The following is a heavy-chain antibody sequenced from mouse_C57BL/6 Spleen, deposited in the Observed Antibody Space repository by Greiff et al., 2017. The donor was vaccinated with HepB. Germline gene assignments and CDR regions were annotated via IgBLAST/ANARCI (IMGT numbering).Heavy chain of an antibody. CDR2: IYPGDGDT. V-gene: IGHV1-82*01. CDR1: GYAFSSSW. J-gene: IGHJ4*01. CDR3: ARVDSSGPYYYAMDY. D-gene: IGHD3-2*02. Sequence: QVQLQQSGPELVKPGASVKISCKASGYAFSSSWMNWVKQRPGKGLEWIGRIYPGDGDTNYNGKFKGKATLTADKSSSTAYMQLSSLTSEDSAVYFCARVDSSGPYYYAMDYWGQGTSVTVSS.